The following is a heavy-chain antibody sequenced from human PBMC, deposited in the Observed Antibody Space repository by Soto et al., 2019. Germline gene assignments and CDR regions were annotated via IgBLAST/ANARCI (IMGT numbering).Heavy chain of an antibody. D-gene: IGHD7-27*01. Sequence: GGSLRLSCAASGFTFSSYAMSWVRQAPGKGLEWVSAISGSGGSTYYADSVKGRFTISRDNSKNTLYLQMNSLRAEDTAVYYCATPGAPTTNWEGMFDYWGQGTLVTVSS. CDR3: ATPGAPTTNWEGMFDY. J-gene: IGHJ4*02. V-gene: IGHV3-23*01. CDR1: GFTFSSYA. CDR2: ISGSGGST.